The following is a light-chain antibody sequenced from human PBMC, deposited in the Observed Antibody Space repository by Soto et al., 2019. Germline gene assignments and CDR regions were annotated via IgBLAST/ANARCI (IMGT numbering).Light chain of an antibody. J-gene: IGKJ4*02. CDR3: QQYGSSDT. CDR2: GAS. Sequence: EIVLTQSPPTLSLPPGERATLTCRASQSVSSCLAWYQQKPGQAPRLLIYGASTRATGIPARFSGAGSGTEFTLTISRLEPEDFAVYYCQQYGSSDTFGEGTKVDIK. V-gene: IGKV3-20*01. CDR1: QSVSSC.